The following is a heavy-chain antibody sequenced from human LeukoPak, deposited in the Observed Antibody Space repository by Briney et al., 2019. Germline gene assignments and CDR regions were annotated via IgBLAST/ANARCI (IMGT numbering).Heavy chain of an antibody. D-gene: IGHD3-10*01. V-gene: IGHV1-69*13. CDR3: ARGPYYYGSGSYSHFDY. CDR2: IIPIFGTA. Sequence: ASVKVSCKASGGTFSGYAISWVRQAPGQGLEWMGGIIPIFGTANYAQKFQGRVTITADESTSTAYMELSSLRSEDTAVYYCARGPYYYGSGSYSHFDYWGQGTLVTVSS. CDR1: GGTFSGYA. J-gene: IGHJ4*02.